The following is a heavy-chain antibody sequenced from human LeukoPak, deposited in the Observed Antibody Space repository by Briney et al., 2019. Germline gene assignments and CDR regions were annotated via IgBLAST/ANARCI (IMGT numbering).Heavy chain of an antibody. D-gene: IGHD3-10*01. V-gene: IGHV4-59*01. CDR1: GGSISGYY. J-gene: IGHJ3*02. Sequence: PSETLSLTCTVSGGSISGYYWSWIRRPPGKGLEWIGYIDDRGNTNYNPSLKSQVTISVDKSKNQFPLKLSFVTAADTAMYYCARSDYHNSGSHTVFDAFDIWGQGTRVTVSS. CDR2: IDDRGNT. CDR3: ARSDYHNSGSHTVFDAFDI.